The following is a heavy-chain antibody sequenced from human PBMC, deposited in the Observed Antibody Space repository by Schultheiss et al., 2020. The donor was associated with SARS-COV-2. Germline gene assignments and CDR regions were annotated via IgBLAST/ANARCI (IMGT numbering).Heavy chain of an antibody. Sequence: SETLSLTCAVYGGSFSGYYWSWIRQPPGKGLEWIGEINHSGSTNYNPSLKSRVTISVDTSKNQFSLKLSSVTAADTAVYYCARRYSSSWYDWGFDYWGQGTLVTVSS. CDR1: GGSFSGYY. J-gene: IGHJ4*02. CDR3: ARRYSSSWYDWGFDY. CDR2: INHSGST. V-gene: IGHV4-34*01. D-gene: IGHD6-13*01.